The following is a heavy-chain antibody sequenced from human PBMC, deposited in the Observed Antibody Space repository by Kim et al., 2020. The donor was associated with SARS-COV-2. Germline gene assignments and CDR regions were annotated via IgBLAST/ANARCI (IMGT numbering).Heavy chain of an antibody. CDR2: IYTSGSI. Sequence: LRLSCTVSGGSITSGRYYWSWIRQPAGEGLEWIGRIYTSGSITYSPSLKSRVTISVDTSKNQFSLKLSSVTAADTAVYYCARGLGSSNWYSDYWGQGTLVIVSS. D-gene: IGHD6-13*01. CDR3: ARGLGSSNWYSDY. CDR1: GGSITSGRYY. J-gene: IGHJ4*02. V-gene: IGHV4-61*02.